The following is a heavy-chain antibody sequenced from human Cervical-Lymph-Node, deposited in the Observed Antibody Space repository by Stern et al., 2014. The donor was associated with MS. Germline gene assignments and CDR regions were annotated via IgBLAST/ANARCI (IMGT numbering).Heavy chain of an antibody. CDR2: IRGKAKNYAT. D-gene: IGHD6-6*01. V-gene: IGHV3-73*02. CDR3: SPASAI. CDR1: GLSFSDAA. Sequence: EVQLVESGGGLVQPGGSLKLSCVVSGLSFSDAAVHWVRQASGKGLEWVGRIRGKAKNYATSYAASVKGRFTLSRTDSQNTAYLLMNSLKNEDTAVYYCSPASAIWGQGTAVTVSS. J-gene: IGHJ3*02.